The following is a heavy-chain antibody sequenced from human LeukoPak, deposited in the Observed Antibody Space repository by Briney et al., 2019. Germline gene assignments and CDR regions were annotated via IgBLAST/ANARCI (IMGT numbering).Heavy chain of an antibody. CDR3: STYSSSWRYFDY. Sequence: QPGRSLRLSCTASGFTFGDYAMSWVRQAPGKGLEWVGFIRSKAYGGTTEYAASVKGRFTISRDDSKSIAYLQMNCLKTEDTAVYYCSTYSSSWRYFDYWGQGTLVTVSS. CDR2: IRSKAYGGTT. V-gene: IGHV3-49*04. D-gene: IGHD6-13*01. J-gene: IGHJ4*02. CDR1: GFTFGDYA.